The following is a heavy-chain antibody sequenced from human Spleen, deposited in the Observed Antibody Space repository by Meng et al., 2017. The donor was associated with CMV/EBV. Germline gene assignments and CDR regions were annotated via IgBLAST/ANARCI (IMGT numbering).Heavy chain of an antibody. V-gene: IGHV1-18*01. CDR2: ISTDKPKT. CDR1: GYNFNNFD. Sequence: ASVKVSCKASGYNFNNFDINWVRQAGGQGLEWMGWISTDKPKTHYAQNFQGRVSMTIDTSTSTGYVELTSLRSDDTAVYYCARVNYHYYSGMDVWGQGTTVTVSS. CDR3: ARVNYHYYSGMDV. D-gene: IGHD3-10*01. J-gene: IGHJ6*02.